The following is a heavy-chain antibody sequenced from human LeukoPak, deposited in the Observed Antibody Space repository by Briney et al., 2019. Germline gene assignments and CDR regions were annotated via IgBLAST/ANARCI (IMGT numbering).Heavy chain of an antibody. V-gene: IGHV1-2*02. J-gene: IGHJ6*02. D-gene: IGHD2-2*01. CDR1: GYTFTGYY. CDR3: ARDSPSIVVVPAAMGEDYYYYYGMDV. Sequence: ASVKVSCKASGYTFTGYYMHWVRQAPGQGLEWMGWTNPNSGGTNYAQKFQGRVTMTRDTSISTAYMELSRLRSDDTAVYYCARDSPSIVVVPAAMGEDYYYYYGMDVWGQGTTVTVSS. CDR2: TNPNSGGT.